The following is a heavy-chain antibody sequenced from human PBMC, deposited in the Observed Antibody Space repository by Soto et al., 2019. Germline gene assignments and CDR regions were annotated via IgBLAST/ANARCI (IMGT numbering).Heavy chain of an antibody. D-gene: IGHD5-12*01. CDR1: GGTFSSYA. CDR2: IIPIFGTA. CDR3: ARSVSGYSGYDYYYYYGMDV. V-gene: IGHV1-69*01. J-gene: IGHJ6*02. Sequence: QVQLVQSGAEVKKPGSSVKVSCKASGGTFSSYAISWVRQAPGQGLEWMGGIIPIFGTANYAQKFQGRVTITADESTSTADMELSSLRSEDTAVYYCARSVSGYSGYDYYYYYGMDVWGQGTTVTVSS.